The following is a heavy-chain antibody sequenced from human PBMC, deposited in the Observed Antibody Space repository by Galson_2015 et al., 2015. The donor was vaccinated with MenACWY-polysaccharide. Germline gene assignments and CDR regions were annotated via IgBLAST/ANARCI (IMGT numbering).Heavy chain of an antibody. V-gene: IGHV3-30*03. Sequence: SLRLSCAASGFTFSSYGMHWVRQAPGKGLEWVAVISYDGSNKYYADSVKGRFTISRDNSKNTLCLQMNSLRAEDTAVYYCAMVADAFDIWGQGTMVTVSS. CDR1: GFTFSSYG. D-gene: IGHD3-10*01. J-gene: IGHJ3*02. CDR2: ISYDGSNK. CDR3: AMVADAFDI.